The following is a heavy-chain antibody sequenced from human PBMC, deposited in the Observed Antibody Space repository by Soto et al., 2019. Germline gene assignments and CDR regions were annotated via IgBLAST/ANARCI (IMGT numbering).Heavy chain of an antibody. CDR1: GFTVSSNY. V-gene: IGHV3-53*01. D-gene: IGHD2-2*01. CDR2: IYSGGST. J-gene: IGHJ6*02. Sequence: GGSLRLSCAASGFTVSSNYMSWVRQAPGKGLEWVSVIYSGGSTYYADSVKGRFTISRDNSKNTLCLQMNSLRAEDTAVYYCASGRSVVVPAAINYYYGMDVWGQGTTVTVSS. CDR3: ASGRSVVVPAAINYYYGMDV.